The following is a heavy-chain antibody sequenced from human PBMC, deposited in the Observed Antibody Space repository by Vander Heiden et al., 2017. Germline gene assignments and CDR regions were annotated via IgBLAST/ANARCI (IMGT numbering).Heavy chain of an antibody. V-gene: IGHV3-30*18. CDR1: GFTFSSYG. Sequence: QVQLVESGGGVVQSGRSLRLSCAASGFTFSSYGMHWVRQAPGKGLEWVAVISYDGSNKYYADSVKGRFTISRDKSKNTLYLQMNSLRAEDTAVYYCAKDQGAWAYFDYWGQGTLVTVSS. CDR3: AKDQGAWAYFDY. CDR2: ISYDGSNK. J-gene: IGHJ4*02.